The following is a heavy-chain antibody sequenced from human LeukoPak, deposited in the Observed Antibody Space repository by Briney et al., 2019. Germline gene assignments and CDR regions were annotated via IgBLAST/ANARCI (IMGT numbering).Heavy chain of an antibody. CDR2: ITGSGGSI. CDR1: GFTFSNYA. V-gene: IGHV3-23*01. CDR3: ARDRRTIAALDY. J-gene: IGHJ4*02. Sequence: GGSLRLSCAASGFTFSNYAMSWVRQAPGKGLEWVSAITGSGGSIYYADSVKGRFTISRDNSKNTLYLQMNSLRAEDTALYHCARDRRTIAALDYWGQGTLVTVSS. D-gene: IGHD6-6*01.